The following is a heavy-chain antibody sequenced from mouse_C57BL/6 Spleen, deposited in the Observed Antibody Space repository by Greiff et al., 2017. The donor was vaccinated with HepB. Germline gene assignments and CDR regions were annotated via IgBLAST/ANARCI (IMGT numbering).Heavy chain of an antibody. CDR3: ANYYGSSYYYAMDY. J-gene: IGHJ4*01. CDR2: IDPSDSYT. Sequence: QVQLQQPGAELVKPGASVKLSCKASGYTFTSYWMQWVKQRPGQGLEWIGEIDPSDSYTNYNQKFKGKATLTVDTSSSTAYMQLSSLTSEDSAVYYCANYYGSSYYYAMDYWGQGTSVTVSS. V-gene: IGHV1-50*01. CDR1: GYTFTSYW. D-gene: IGHD1-1*01.